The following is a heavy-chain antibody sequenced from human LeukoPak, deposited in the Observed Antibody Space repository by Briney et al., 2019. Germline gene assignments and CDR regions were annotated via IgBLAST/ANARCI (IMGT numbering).Heavy chain of an antibody. CDR2: IFYSGST. D-gene: IGHD4-17*01. CDR1: GGSISSSNYY. J-gene: IGHJ3*02. Sequence: SETLSLTCTVSGGSISSSNYYWGWIRQPPGKGLEWIGSIFYSGSTYYNPSLKSRVTISVDTSKNQFSLKLNSVTAADTAVYYCARRPDYGDPTRSPGAFDIWGQGTMVTVSS. V-gene: IGHV4-39*07. CDR3: ARRPDYGDPTRSPGAFDI.